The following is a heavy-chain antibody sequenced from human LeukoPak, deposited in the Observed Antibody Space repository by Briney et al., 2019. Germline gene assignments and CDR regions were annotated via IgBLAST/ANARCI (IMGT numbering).Heavy chain of an antibody. CDR3: ASLVPYYYDSSGYYY. CDR1: GFTFSSYW. Sequence: QAGGSLRLSCAVSGFTFSSYWMHWVRQAPGKGLVWVSRINSDGSSTSYADSVKGRFTISRDNAKNTLYLQMNSLRAEDTAVYYCASLVPYYYDSSGYYYWGQGTLVTVSS. V-gene: IGHV3-74*01. CDR2: INSDGSST. D-gene: IGHD3-22*01. J-gene: IGHJ4*02.